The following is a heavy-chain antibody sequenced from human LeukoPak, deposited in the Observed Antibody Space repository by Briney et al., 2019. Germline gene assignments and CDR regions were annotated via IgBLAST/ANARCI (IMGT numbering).Heavy chain of an antibody. V-gene: IGHV1-8*03. CDR2: MNPNSGNT. Sequence: ASVKVSCKASGYTFTSYDINWVRQATGQGLEWMGWMNPNSGNTGYAQKFQGRVTITRNTSISTAYMELSSLRSEDTAVYYCARGGGRIAARRSRAFDIWGQGTVVTVSS. CDR1: GYTFTSYD. CDR3: ARGGGRIAARRSRAFDI. J-gene: IGHJ3*02. D-gene: IGHD6-6*01.